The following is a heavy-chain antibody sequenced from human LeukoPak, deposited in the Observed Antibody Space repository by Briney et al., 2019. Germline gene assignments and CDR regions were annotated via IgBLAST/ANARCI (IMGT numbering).Heavy chain of an antibody. CDR3: ASDLGPVGGDAFDI. J-gene: IGHJ3*02. CDR2: INPNSGGT. CDR1: GYTFTGYY. D-gene: IGHD1-26*01. Sequence: GASVKVSCKASGYTFTGYYMHWVRQAPGQGLEWMGWINPNSGGTNYAQKFQGRVTMTRDTSISTAYMELSRLRSDDTAVYYCASDLGPVGGDAFDIWGQGTMVTVSS. V-gene: IGHV1-2*02.